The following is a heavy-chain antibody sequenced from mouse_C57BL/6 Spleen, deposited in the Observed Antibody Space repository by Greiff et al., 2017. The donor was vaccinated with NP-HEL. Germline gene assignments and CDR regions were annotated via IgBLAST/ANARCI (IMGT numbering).Heavy chain of an antibody. Sequence: QVHVKQSGPELVKPGASVKISCKASGYAFSSSWMNWVKQRPGKGLEWIGRIYPGDGDTNYNGKFKGKATLTADKSSSTAYMQLSSLTSEDSAVYFCARSAYYSNYYAMDYWGQGTSVTVSS. CDR1: GYAFSSSW. J-gene: IGHJ4*01. CDR2: IYPGDGDT. V-gene: IGHV1-82*01. D-gene: IGHD2-5*01. CDR3: ARSAYYSNYYAMDY.